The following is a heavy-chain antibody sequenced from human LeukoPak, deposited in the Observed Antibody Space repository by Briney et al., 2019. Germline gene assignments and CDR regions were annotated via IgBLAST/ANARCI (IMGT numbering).Heavy chain of an antibody. CDR3: ARDPYYDFWSGYYGMDV. V-gene: IGHV3-30-3*01. CDR1: GFTFSSFA. CDR2: ISYDGSNK. Sequence: PGGSLRLSCAASGFTFSSFAMHWVRQAPGKGLEWVAIISYDGSNKYYADSVKGRFTISRDNSKNTLYLQMNSLRAEDTAVYYCARDPYYDFWSGYYGMDVWSQGTTVTVSS. D-gene: IGHD3-3*01. J-gene: IGHJ6*02.